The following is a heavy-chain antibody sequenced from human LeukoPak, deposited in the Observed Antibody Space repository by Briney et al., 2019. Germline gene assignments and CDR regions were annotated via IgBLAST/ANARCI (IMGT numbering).Heavy chain of an antibody. J-gene: IGHJ6*03. CDR2: IKQDGSEK. CDR1: GFTFSSYW. CDR3: ARAVVVRFQGYMDV. Sequence: GGSLRLSCAASGFTFSSYWMSWVRQAPGKGLEWVANIKQDGSEKYYVDSVKGRFTISRDNAKNSLYLQVNSLRAEDTAVYYCARAVVVRFQGYMDVWGKGTTVTVSS. V-gene: IGHV3-7*01. D-gene: IGHD3-22*01.